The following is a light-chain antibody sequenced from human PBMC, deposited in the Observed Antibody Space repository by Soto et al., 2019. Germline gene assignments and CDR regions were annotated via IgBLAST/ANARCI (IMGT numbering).Light chain of an antibody. CDR1: QGISNW. CDR3: QQANSFPLT. Sequence: DIQMTHSPSSVSASVGDRVTITCRASQGISNWLAWYQQKPGKAPNLLIYAASSLQSGVPSRFSGSGYGTDFTLTISSLQPEDFATYYCQQANSFPLTFGGGTKVDIK. V-gene: IGKV1D-12*01. CDR2: AAS. J-gene: IGKJ4*01.